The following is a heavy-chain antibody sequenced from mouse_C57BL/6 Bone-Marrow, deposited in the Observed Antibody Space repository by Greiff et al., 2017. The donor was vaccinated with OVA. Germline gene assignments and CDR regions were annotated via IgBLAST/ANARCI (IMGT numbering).Heavy chain of an antibody. D-gene: IGHD1-1*01. CDR2: IYPGSGST. CDR1: GYTFTSYW. CDR3: AKGVVAPGYFDV. J-gene: IGHJ1*03. V-gene: IGHV1-55*01. Sequence: QVQLQQPGAELVKPGASVKMSCKASGYTFTSYWITWVKQRPGQGLEWIGDIYPGSGSTNYNEKFKSKATLTVDTSSSTAYMQLSSLTSEDSAVYYCAKGVVAPGYFDVWGTGTTVTVSS.